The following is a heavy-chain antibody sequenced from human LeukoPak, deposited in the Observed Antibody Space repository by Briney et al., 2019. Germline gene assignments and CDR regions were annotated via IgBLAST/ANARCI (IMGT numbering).Heavy chain of an antibody. CDR1: GYTFTSYY. Sequence: ASVKVSCKASGYTFTSYYMHWVRQAPGQGLEGMGIINPSGGSTSYAQKFQGRVTITRDTSTSTVYMELSSLRSEDTAVYYCTRVLLRGVSDYWGQGTLVTVSS. J-gene: IGHJ4*02. CDR3: TRVLLRGVSDY. V-gene: IGHV1-46*01. CDR2: INPSGGST. D-gene: IGHD2-15*01.